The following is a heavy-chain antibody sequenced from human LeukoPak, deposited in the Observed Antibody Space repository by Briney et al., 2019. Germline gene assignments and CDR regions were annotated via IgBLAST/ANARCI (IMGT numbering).Heavy chain of an antibody. V-gene: IGHV4-38-2*02. D-gene: IGHD6-19*01. J-gene: IGHJ5*02. CDR3: ARGLYSSGWYPGGWFDP. Sequence: PSETLSLTCTVSGYSISSGYYWGWIRQPPGKGLEWIGSIYHSGSTYYNPSLKSRVTISVDTSKNQFSLKLSSVTAADTAVYYCARGLYSSGWYPGGWFDPWGQGTLVTVSS. CDR1: GYSISSGYY. CDR2: IYHSGST.